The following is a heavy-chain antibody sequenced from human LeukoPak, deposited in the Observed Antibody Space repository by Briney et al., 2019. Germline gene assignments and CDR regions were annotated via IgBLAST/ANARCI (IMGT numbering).Heavy chain of an antibody. CDR2: ISSSGSTI. CDR3: ASRAPGYCGGDCYPAPLCY. D-gene: IGHD2-21*02. J-gene: IGHJ4*02. CDR1: GFTFDDYA. Sequence: PGGSLRLSCAASGFTFDDYAIHWVRQAPGKGLEWVSYISSSGSTIYYADSVKGRFTISRDNAKNSLYLQMNSLRAEDTAVYYCASRAPGYCGGDCYPAPLCYWGQGTLVTVSS. V-gene: IGHV3-48*03.